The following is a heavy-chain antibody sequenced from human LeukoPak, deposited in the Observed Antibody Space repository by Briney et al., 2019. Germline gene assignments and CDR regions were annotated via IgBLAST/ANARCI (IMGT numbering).Heavy chain of an antibody. D-gene: IGHD3-10*01. CDR2: IWYDGSNE. Sequence: TGGSLRLSCAASGFSFSNSGMHWVRQAPGKGLEWVAVIWYDGSNEYYADAVKGRFTISRDNSKNTVHLQMNSLRAEDTAVYYCARPGGDYWGQGTLVTVSS. J-gene: IGHJ4*02. V-gene: IGHV3-33*01. CDR1: GFSFSNSG. CDR3: ARPGGDY.